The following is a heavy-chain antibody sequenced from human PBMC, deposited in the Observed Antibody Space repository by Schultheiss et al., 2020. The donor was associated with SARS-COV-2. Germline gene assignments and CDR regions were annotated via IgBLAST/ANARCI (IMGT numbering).Heavy chain of an antibody. CDR2: ISYDGSNK. Sequence: GGSLRLSCAASGFTFSSHAMHWVRQAPGKGLEWVAVISYDGSNKYYADSVKGRFTISRDNSKNTLYLQMNSLRAEDTAVYYCARDQHWNDVLGYNWFDPWGQGTLVTVSS. D-gene: IGHD1-1*01. CDR1: GFTFSSHA. V-gene: IGHV3-30*04. J-gene: IGHJ5*02. CDR3: ARDQHWNDVLGYNWFDP.